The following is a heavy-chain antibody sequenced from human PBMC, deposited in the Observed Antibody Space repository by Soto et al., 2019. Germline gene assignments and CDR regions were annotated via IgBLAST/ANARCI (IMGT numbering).Heavy chain of an antibody. V-gene: IGHV3-21*01. D-gene: IGHD6-19*01. J-gene: IGHJ1*01. CDR2: ISSSSSHM. CDR1: GFTFSSYS. CDR3: AGYSSGTFQL. Sequence: GGSLRLSCAASGFTFSSYSMNWVRQAPGKGLEWVSSISSSSSHMYYTDSVKGRFTISRDNAKNSLSLQMNGLRAEDTAVYYCAGYSSGTFQLWGQGTLVTVSS.